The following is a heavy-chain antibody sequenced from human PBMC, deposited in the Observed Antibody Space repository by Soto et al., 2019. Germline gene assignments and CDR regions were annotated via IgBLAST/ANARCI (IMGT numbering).Heavy chain of an antibody. Sequence: SETLSLTCAVYGGSFSGYYWSWIRQPPGKGLEWIGEINHSGSTNYNPSLKSRVTISVDTSKNQFSLKLSSVTAADTAVYYCARSGSSSWYTYYYYGMDVWGQGTTVTVSS. D-gene: IGHD6-13*01. CDR1: GGSFSGYY. CDR2: INHSGST. J-gene: IGHJ6*02. V-gene: IGHV4-34*01. CDR3: ARSGSSSWYTYYYYGMDV.